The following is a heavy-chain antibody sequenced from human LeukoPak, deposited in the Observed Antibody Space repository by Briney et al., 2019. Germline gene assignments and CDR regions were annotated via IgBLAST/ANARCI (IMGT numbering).Heavy chain of an antibody. D-gene: IGHD3-3*01. CDR3: ARDGATGVFET. J-gene: IGHJ5*02. V-gene: IGHV4-31*11. Sequence: SETLSLTCAVSGVSIRSAGYSYYWIRQYSGKGLEWIGHIYYSGSPSYNPSLKSRVTISMDTSRNHFSLNLTSVTAADTAVYYCARDGATGVFETWGQGTLVAVSS. CDR2: IYYSGSP. CDR1: GVSIRSAGYS.